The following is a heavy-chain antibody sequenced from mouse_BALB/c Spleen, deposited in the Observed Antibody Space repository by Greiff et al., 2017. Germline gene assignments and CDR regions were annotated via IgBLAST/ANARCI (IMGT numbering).Heavy chain of an antibody. CDR3: ARRVLRYFDV. Sequence: QVQLQQSAAELAKPGASVKMSCKASGYTFTSYWMHWVKQRPGQGLEWIGYINPSTGYTEYNQKFKDKATLTADKSSSTAYMQLSSLTSEDSAVYYCARRVLRYFDVWGAGTTVTVSS. D-gene: IGHD2-14*01. CDR2: INPSTGYT. CDR1: GYTFTSYW. J-gene: IGHJ1*01. V-gene: IGHV1-4*02.